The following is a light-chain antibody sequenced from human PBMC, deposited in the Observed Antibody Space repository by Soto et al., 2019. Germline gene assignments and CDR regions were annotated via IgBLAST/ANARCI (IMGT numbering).Light chain of an antibody. J-gene: IGKJ1*01. CDR1: QSVSSN. Sequence: EIVITQSPVTLSVSPAERATLSCRASQSVSSNLAWYQQKPGQAPSLLIYGAFTRATGIPARFSGTGSGTEFTLTISSLQSEDFALYYCQQRSNWPRTFGQGTKVDIK. CDR2: GAF. CDR3: QQRSNWPRT. V-gene: IGKV3-15*01.